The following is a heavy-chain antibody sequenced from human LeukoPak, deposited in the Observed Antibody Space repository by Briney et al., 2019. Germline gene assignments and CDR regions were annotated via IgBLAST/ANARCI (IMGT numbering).Heavy chain of an antibody. CDR3: AKVGSGWFVVDY. J-gene: IGHJ4*02. CDR1: GFTVSSNY. D-gene: IGHD6-19*01. V-gene: IGHV3-23*01. Sequence: AGGSLRLSCAASGFTVSSNYMSWVRQAPGKGLEWVSAISGSGITTYYADSVKGRFTISRDNSKNTLYLQMNSLRAEDTAVYYCAKVGSGWFVVDYWGQGTLVTVSS. CDR2: ISGSGITT.